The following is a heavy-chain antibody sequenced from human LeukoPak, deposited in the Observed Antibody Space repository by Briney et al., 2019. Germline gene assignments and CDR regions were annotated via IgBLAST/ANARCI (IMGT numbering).Heavy chain of an antibody. Sequence: SETLSLTCTVSGGSISSYYWSWIRQPPGKGLEWIGYIYYSGSTNYNPSLKSRVTISVDTSRNQFSLKLSSVTAADTAVYYCARWPSGYNYGLFDSWGQGTLVTVSS. CDR2: IYYSGST. CDR1: GGSISSYY. CDR3: ARWPSGYNYGLFDS. V-gene: IGHV4-59*08. D-gene: IGHD5-18*01. J-gene: IGHJ4*02.